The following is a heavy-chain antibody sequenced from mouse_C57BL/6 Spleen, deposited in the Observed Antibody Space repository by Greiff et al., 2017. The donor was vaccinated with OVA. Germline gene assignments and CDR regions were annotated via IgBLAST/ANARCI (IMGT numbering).Heavy chain of an antibody. V-gene: IGHV1-7*01. D-gene: IGHD1-1*01. CDR3: ARWVTTVVATGDY. J-gene: IGHJ2*01. Sequence: VHLVESGAELAKPGASVKLSCKASGYTFTSYWMHWVKQRPGQGLEWIGYINPSSGYTKYNQKFKDKATLTADKSSSTAYMQLSSLTSEDSAVYDCARWVTTVVATGDYWGQGTTLTVSS. CDR1: GYTFTSYW. CDR2: INPSSGYT.